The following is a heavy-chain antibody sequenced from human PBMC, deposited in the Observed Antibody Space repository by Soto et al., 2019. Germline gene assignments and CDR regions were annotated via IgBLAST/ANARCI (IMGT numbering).Heavy chain of an antibody. CDR3: ARDRYCSGGSCYYGDAFDI. J-gene: IGHJ3*02. CDR2: ISSSSSTI. D-gene: IGHD2-15*01. CDR1: GFTFSSYS. V-gene: IGHV3-48*02. Sequence: PGGSLRLSCAASGFTFSSYSMNWVRQAPGKGLEWVSYISSSSSTIYYADSVKGRFTISRDNAMNSLYLQMNSLRDEDTAVYYCARDRYCSGGSCYYGDAFDIWGQGTMVTVSS.